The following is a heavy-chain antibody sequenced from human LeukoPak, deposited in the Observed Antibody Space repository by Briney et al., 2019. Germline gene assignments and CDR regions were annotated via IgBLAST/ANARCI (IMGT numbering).Heavy chain of an antibody. CDR1: GGSISSGDYY. D-gene: IGHD2/OR15-2a*01. J-gene: IGHJ5*02. CDR3: ARASMAHWFDP. CDR2: IYYSGST. Sequence: SETLSLTCTVSGGSISSGDYYWSWIRQPPGKGLEWIGYIYYSGSTYYNPSLKSRVTISVDTSKNQFSLKLSSVTAAGTAVYYCARASMAHWFDPWGQGTLVTVSS. V-gene: IGHV4-30-4*08.